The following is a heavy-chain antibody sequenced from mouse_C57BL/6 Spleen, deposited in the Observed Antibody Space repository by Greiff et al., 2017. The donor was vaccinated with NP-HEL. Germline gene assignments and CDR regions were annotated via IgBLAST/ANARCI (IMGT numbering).Heavy chain of an antibody. V-gene: IGHV10-3*01. CDR1: GFTFNTYA. CDR3: VRDLQLGGGFAY. D-gene: IGHD3-1*01. CDR2: IRSKSSNYAT. J-gene: IGHJ3*01. Sequence: EVQLVESGGGLVQPQGSLKLSCAASGFTFNTYAMHWVRQAPVKGLEWVARIRSKSSNYATYYADSVKDRFTISRDDSQSMLYLQMNNLKTEDTAMYYCVRDLQLGGGFAYWGQGTLVTVSA.